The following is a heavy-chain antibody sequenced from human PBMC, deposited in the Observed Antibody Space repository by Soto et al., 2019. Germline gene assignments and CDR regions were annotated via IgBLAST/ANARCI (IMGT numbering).Heavy chain of an antibody. Sequence: PGGSLRLSCAASGFSLSSSGMHWVRQAPGKGLEWVAVMWYDGSLKFYTDSVKGRFTISRDNSENTLYLQMNSLRDADTAVYYCLRGNGPNHRYFDYWGQGTPVTVSS. CDR2: MWYDGSLK. V-gene: IGHV3-33*01. J-gene: IGHJ4*02. CDR1: GFSLSSSG. CDR3: LRGNGPNHRYFDY. D-gene: IGHD2-8*01.